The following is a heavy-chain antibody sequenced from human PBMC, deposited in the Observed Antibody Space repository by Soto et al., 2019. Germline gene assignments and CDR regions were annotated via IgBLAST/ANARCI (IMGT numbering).Heavy chain of an antibody. V-gene: IGHV3-23*01. CDR1: GFTFSSYA. Sequence: PGGSLRLSCAASGFTFSSYAMSWVRQAPGKGLEWVSAISGSGGSTYYADSVKGRFTISRDNSKNTLYLQMNSLRAEDTAVYFCAKGGDFWSGPPFDYWGQGTLVTVSS. J-gene: IGHJ4*02. CDR2: ISGSGGST. CDR3: AKGGDFWSGPPFDY. D-gene: IGHD3-3*01.